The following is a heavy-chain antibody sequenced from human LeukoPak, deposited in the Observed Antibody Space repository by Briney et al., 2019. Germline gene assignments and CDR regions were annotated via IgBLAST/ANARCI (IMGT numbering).Heavy chain of an antibody. CDR2: ISYSRST. J-gene: IGHJ4*02. Sequence: SETLSLTCTVSGGSISSGSYYWGWIRQPPGKGLEWMGSISYSRSTYYNPSLKSRVTISVDTSKNQFSLKMNSVTAADTAVYYCARTVPLTVTIQNVFDYWGQGTLVTVSS. CDR1: GGSISSGSYY. V-gene: IGHV4-39*01. D-gene: IGHD4-17*01. CDR3: ARTVPLTVTIQNVFDY.